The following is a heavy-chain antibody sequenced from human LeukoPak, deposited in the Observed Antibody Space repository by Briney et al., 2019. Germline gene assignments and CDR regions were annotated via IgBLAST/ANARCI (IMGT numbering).Heavy chain of an antibody. CDR3: ARGAPTTSRYNWFDP. CDR1: GGTFSSYA. D-gene: IGHD4-11*01. V-gene: IGHV1-69*05. CDR2: IIPIFGTA. J-gene: IGHJ5*02. Sequence: WASVKLSCKASGGTFSSYAISWVQQAPGQGLEWMGGIIPIFGTANYAQKFQGRVTITTDESTSTAYMELSSLRSEDTAVYYCARGAPTTSRYNWFDPWGQGTLVTVS.